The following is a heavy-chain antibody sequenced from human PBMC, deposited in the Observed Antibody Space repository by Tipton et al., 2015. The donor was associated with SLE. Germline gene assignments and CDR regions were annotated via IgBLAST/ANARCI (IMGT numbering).Heavy chain of an antibody. D-gene: IGHD2-21*01. J-gene: IGHJ3*02. CDR1: GFTFSSYT. CDR3: ARDGVRLGDNFDI. V-gene: IGHV3-21*01. CDR2: ISGDSSYI. Sequence: SLRLSCAASGFTFSSYTMNWVRQAPGKGLEWVSSISGDSSYIFYADSLKGRFTISRDNAKNSLYLQMNSLRAEDTAVYYCARDGVRLGDNFDIWGQGTKVTVSS.